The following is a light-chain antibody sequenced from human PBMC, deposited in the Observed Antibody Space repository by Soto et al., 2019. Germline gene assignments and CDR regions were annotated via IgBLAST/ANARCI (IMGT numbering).Light chain of an antibody. V-gene: IGKV3D-15*02. CDR1: QGISSY. Sequence: MAQSPSSLSASLADRATLSCRASQGISSYLAWYQQKSGQAPKLLIYDASSRVTGIPARFSGSGSGTDFTLTISSLQPEDFAVYYCQKYNSSPITFGRGTRLEIK. CDR3: QKYNSSPIT. J-gene: IGKJ5*01. CDR2: DAS.